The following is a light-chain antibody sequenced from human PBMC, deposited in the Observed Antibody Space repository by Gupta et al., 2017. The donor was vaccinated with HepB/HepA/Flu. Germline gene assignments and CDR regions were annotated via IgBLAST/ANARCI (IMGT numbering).Light chain of an antibody. CDR2: DAS. CDR3: QQDDNLPLT. Sequence: QMTQSPSSLSASVGDRVTITCQASQDISNYLNWYQQKPGKAPKLLIYDASNLETGVPSRFSGSGSGTDFTFTISSLQPEDIATYYCQQDDNLPLTFGGGTKVEIK. J-gene: IGKJ4*01. CDR1: QDISNY. V-gene: IGKV1-33*01.